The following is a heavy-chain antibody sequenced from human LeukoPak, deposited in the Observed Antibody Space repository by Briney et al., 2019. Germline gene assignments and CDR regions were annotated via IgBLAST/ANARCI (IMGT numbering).Heavy chain of an antibody. V-gene: IGHV3-33*01. Sequence: GGSLRLSCAASGFTFSSYGMHWVRQAPGKGLEWVAVIWYDGSNIYYADSVKGRFAISRDNSKNTLYLQMNSLRAEDTAVYYCAREGLTTVTAFDYWGQGTLVTVSS. CDR3: AREGLTTVTAFDY. CDR2: IWYDGSNI. CDR1: GFTFSSYG. J-gene: IGHJ4*02. D-gene: IGHD4-17*01.